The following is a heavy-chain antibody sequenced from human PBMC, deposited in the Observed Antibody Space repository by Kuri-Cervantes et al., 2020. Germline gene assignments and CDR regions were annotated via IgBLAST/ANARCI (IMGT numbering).Heavy chain of an antibody. CDR3: ARAVMVVATNAFDI. CDR1: GGSFSSYY. V-gene: IGHV4-59*10. J-gene: IGHJ3*02. D-gene: IGHD2-15*01. CDR2: IYTSGST. Sequence: SQTLSLTCAVYGGSFSSYYWSWIRQPAGKGLEWIGRIYTSGSTNYNPSLKSRVTISVDTSKNQFSLKLTSVTAADTAVYYCARAVMVVATNAFDIWGQGTMVTVSS.